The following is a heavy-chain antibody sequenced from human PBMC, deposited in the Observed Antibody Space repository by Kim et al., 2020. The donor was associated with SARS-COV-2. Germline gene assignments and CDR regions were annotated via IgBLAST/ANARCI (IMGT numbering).Heavy chain of an antibody. CDR3: AKGLAARLVDF. D-gene: IGHD6-6*01. J-gene: IGHJ4*02. V-gene: IGHV3-23*01. Sequence: TYYTDSVKGRFTISRDNSRNTLHLQMSSLRADDTAVYYCAKGLAARLVDFWGQGTLVSVSS. CDR2: T.